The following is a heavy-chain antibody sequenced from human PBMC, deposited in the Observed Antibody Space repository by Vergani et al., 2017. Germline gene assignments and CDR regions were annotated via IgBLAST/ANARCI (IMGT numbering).Heavy chain of an antibody. J-gene: IGHJ6*03. V-gene: IGHV1-69*01. Sequence: QVQLVQSGAEVKKPGSSVKVSCKASGGTFSSYAISWVRQASGQGLEWLGGIIPIFGTANYAQKFQGRVTITADESTSTAYMELSSLRSEDTAVYYCASLGGGCSGGSCSPNWSFYYMDVWGKGTTVTVSS. CDR3: ASLGGGCSGGSCSPNWSFYYMDV. CDR2: IIPIFGTA. CDR1: GGTFSSYA. D-gene: IGHD2-15*01.